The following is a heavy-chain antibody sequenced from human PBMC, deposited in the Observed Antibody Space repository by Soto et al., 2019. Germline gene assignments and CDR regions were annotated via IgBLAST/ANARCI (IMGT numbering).Heavy chain of an antibody. Sequence: ASVKVSCKASGYTFTSYAMHWVRQAPGQRLEWMGWINAGNGNTKYSQRFQGRVTITRDTSASTAYMELSSLRSEDTAVYYCASDCDSSGYYYPWGQGTLVTVSS. CDR1: GYTFTSYA. CDR3: ASDCDSSGYYYP. CDR2: INAGNGNT. V-gene: IGHV1-3*01. D-gene: IGHD3-22*01. J-gene: IGHJ5*02.